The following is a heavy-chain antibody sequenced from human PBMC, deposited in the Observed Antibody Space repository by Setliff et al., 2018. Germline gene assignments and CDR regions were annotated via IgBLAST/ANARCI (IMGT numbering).Heavy chain of an antibody. D-gene: IGHD3-3*01. CDR1: GYTFTGYY. CDR2: INPNSGGT. V-gene: IGHV1-2*04. J-gene: IGHJ4*02. Sequence: ASVKVSCKTSGYTFTGYYMHWVRQAPGQGLEWMGWINPNSGGTNYAQKFQGWVTMTRDTSISTAYMELSSLRSEDTAVYYCARSPPTSTYYDFWSGYSYYFDYWGQGTLVTVSS. CDR3: ARSPPTSTYYDFWSGYSYYFDY.